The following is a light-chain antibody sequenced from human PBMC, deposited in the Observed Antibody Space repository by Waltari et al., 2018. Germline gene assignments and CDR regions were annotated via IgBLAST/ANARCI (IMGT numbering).Light chain of an antibody. CDR3: QHYDHWPPSYS. J-gene: IGKJ2*01. Sequence: IVMTQSPDTLSVSPGERATLSCRASQSISYNVPCYQQKPGQAPRLIIYGVSTRATDIPARFSGGGSETEFTLTISSLQSEDFAVYYCQHYDHWPPSYSFGQGTKLEI. V-gene: IGKV3-15*01. CDR2: GVS. CDR1: QSISYN.